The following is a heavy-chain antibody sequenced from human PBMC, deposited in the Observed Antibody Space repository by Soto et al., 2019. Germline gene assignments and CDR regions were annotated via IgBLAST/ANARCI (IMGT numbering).Heavy chain of an antibody. CDR2: ISGYNGNT. V-gene: IGHV1-18*01. CDR1: GYRVSTYG. Sequence: ASVKVSCKTSGYRVSTYGINWVRQAPGQGLEWMGWISGYNGNTKYADKIQGRLTLTADKSTSTAYMELRSLRSDDTAVYYCARDGDILIMGEPYNWFDPWGQGTLVTVSS. D-gene: IGHD2-8*01. J-gene: IGHJ5*02. CDR3: ARDGDILIMGEPYNWFDP.